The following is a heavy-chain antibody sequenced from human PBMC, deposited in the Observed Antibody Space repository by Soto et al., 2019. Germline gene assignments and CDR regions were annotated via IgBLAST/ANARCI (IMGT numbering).Heavy chain of an antibody. CDR2: INAGNGNT. D-gene: IGHD2-2*01. CDR3: ARGELGYCSSTSCYYSYYYGMDV. CDR1: GYTFTSYA. Sequence: GASVKVSCKASGYTFTSYAMHWVRQAPGQRLEWMGWINAGNGNTKYSQKFQGRVTITRYTSASTAYMELSSLRSEDTAVYYCARGELGYCSSTSCYYSYYYGMDVWGQGTTVTVSS. V-gene: IGHV1-3*01. J-gene: IGHJ6*02.